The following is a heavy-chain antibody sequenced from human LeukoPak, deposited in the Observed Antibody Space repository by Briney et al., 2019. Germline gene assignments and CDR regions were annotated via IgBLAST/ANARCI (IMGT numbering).Heavy chain of an antibody. V-gene: IGHV3-30*03. D-gene: IGHD2-15*01. CDR3: ASSPPALGRDLHDAFDI. CDR2: ISYDGSNK. CDR1: GFTFSSYG. J-gene: IGHJ3*02. Sequence: QTGGSLRLSCAASGFTFSSYGMHWVRQALGKGLEWVAVISYDGSNKYYADSVKGRFTISRDNAKNSLYLQMNSLRAEDTAVYYCASSPPALGRDLHDAFDIWGQGTMVTVSS.